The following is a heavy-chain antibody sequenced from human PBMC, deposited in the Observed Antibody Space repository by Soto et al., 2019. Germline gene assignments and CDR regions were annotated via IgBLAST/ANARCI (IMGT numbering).Heavy chain of an antibody. J-gene: IGHJ6*02. CDR2: ISAYNGNT. Sequence: ASVKVSCKASGYTFTSYGISWVRQAPGQGLEWLGWISAYNGNTNYAQKLQGRVTMTTDTSTSTAYMELRSLRSDGTAVYYCARDRFGDVDYYYYYGMDVWGQGTTVTVSS. CDR3: ARDRFGDVDYYYYYGMDV. V-gene: IGHV1-18*01. CDR1: GYTFTSYG. D-gene: IGHD3-10*01.